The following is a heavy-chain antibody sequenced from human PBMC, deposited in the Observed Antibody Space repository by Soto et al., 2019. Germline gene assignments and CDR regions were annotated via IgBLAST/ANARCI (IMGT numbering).Heavy chain of an antibody. CDR2: IYYSGTT. CDR1: GDSIGSGNKY. Sequence: PSETLSLTCTVSGDSIGSGNKYWSWIRQPPGKGLEWIGYIYYSGTTNYNPSLKSRVTISVDMSKNQFSLKLSSVTAADTAVYYCASTHIVVVTDAFDIWGQGTMVTVSS. V-gene: IGHV4-61*01. CDR3: ASTHIVVVTDAFDI. D-gene: IGHD2-21*02. J-gene: IGHJ3*02.